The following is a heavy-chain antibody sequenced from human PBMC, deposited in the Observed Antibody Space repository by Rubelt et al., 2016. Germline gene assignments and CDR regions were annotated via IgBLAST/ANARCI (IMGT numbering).Heavy chain of an antibody. CDR1: GFTFRSYV. V-gene: IGHV3-30*14. CDR3: ARTDYGDYNDAFDI. D-gene: IGHD4-17*01. Sequence: VQLVESGGGLVQPGGSLRLSCAASGFTFRSYVMSWVRQAPGKGLEWVGVISYDGSNKDYVDSVKGRFTISRDNSKNTLYLQMNSLRAEDTAVDYCARTDYGDYNDAFDIWGQGTMVTVSS. CDR2: ISYDGSNK. J-gene: IGHJ3*02.